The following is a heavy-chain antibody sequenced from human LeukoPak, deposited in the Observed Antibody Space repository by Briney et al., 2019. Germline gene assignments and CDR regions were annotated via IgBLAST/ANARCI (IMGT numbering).Heavy chain of an antibody. Sequence: GGSLRLSCKASGFTFSNYAMNWVRQAPGKGLEWVSSITSVSSYKYYADSVKGRFTISRDNAKNSLFLQMNSLRAEDTAIYYCARDPTADDYWGQRTLVTVSS. CDR2: ITSVSSYK. CDR3: ARDPTADDY. J-gene: IGHJ4*02. V-gene: IGHV3-21*01. D-gene: IGHD2-2*01. CDR1: GFTFSNYA.